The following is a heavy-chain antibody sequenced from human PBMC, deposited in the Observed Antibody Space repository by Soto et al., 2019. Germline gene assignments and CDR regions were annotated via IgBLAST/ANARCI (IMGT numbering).Heavy chain of an antibody. Sequence: GASLGLSCEASGFTVGTKYISWVRQSPGKGLEWVSVIYAAGHTYYPDSVKGRFTISRDKSLNTVSLQMSSLRVDDTAVYYCARAIVTPGTYYIDFWGKGTTVTVSS. CDR3: ARAIVTPGTYYIDF. V-gene: IGHV3-66*01. J-gene: IGHJ6*03. D-gene: IGHD4-4*01. CDR2: IYAAGHT. CDR1: GFTVGTKY.